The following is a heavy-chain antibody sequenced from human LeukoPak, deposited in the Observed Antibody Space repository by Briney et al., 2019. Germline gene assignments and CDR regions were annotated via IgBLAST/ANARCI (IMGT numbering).Heavy chain of an antibody. CDR1: GFTFSDYY. V-gene: IGHV3-11*01. D-gene: IGHD3-22*01. J-gene: IGHJ4*02. CDR3: ARPYHYYYDSSGYI. CDR2: ITSGGSTI. Sequence: GGSLRLSCAASGFTFSDYYMSWIRQAPGKGLEWVSYITSGGSTIYYADSVKGRFTISRDNAKNSLYLQMNSLRAEDTAVYYCARPYHYYYDSSGYIWGQGTLVTVSS.